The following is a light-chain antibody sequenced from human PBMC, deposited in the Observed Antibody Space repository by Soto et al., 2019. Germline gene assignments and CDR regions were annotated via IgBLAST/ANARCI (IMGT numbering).Light chain of an antibody. CDR3: SSYTGSGTLVV. J-gene: IGLJ2*01. V-gene: IGLV2-14*01. Sequence: QSVLTQPASVSGSPGQSITISCTGTSSDVGGYKFVSWYQQHPGKAPKLMIYDVSNRPSGVSNRFSGSKSGNTASLTISGLQAEDEADYYCSSYTGSGTLVVFGGGTQLTVL. CDR2: DVS. CDR1: SSDVGGYKF.